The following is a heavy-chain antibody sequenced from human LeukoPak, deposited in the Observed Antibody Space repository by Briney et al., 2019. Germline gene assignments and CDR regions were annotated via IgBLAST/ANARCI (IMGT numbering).Heavy chain of an antibody. D-gene: IGHD3-3*01. V-gene: IGHV1-69*04. Sequence: GASVKVSCKASGGTFSSYAISWERQAPGQGLEWMGRIIPILGIANYAQKFQGRVTITADESTSTAYMELSSLRSEDTAVYYCARGGFSDGYNFDYWGQGTLVTVSS. CDR3: ARGGFSDGYNFDY. CDR2: IIPILGIA. J-gene: IGHJ4*02. CDR1: GGTFSSYA.